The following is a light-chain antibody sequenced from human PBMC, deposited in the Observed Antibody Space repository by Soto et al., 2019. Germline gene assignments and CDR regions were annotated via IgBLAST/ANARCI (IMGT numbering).Light chain of an antibody. V-gene: IGKV1-27*01. CDR3: QKHNSAPL. CDR1: QDISNY. J-gene: IGKJ4*01. CDR2: GAS. Sequence: DIQMTQSPSSLSASVGNRVIITCRASQDISNYLAWYQQKPGKVPKLLIYGASTLQSGVPSRFSGSGSGTDFTLTISSLRPEDVATYYCQKHNSAPLFGGGTKVEIK.